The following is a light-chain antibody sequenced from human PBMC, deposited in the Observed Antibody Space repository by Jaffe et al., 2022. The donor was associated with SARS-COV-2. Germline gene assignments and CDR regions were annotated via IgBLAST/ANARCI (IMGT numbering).Light chain of an antibody. V-gene: IGKV1-12*01. CDR3: QQTNSFPHA. Sequence: DTQMTQSPSSVSASVGDRVTITCRASQHIDTWLAWYQHKPGKAPKLLIYSASNLQSGVPSRFSGSGSGTDFTLTISSLQPEDFATYYCQQTNSFPHAFGQGTKLEI. CDR1: QHIDTW. CDR2: SAS. J-gene: IGKJ2*01.